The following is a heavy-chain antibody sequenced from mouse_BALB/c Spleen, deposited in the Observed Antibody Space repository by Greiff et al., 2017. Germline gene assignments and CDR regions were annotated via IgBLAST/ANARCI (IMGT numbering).Heavy chain of an antibody. J-gene: IGHJ1*01. CDR2: ISYDGSN. D-gene: IGHD2-4*01. CDR1: GYSITSGYY. Sequence: ESGPGLVKPSQSLSLTCSVTGYSITSGYYWNWIRQFPGNKLEWMGYISYDGSNNYNPSLKNRISITRDTSKNQFFLKLNSVTTEDTATYYCARGEYDYDVGNWYFEVWGAGTTVTVSS. V-gene: IGHV3-6*02. CDR3: ARGEYDYDVGNWYFEV.